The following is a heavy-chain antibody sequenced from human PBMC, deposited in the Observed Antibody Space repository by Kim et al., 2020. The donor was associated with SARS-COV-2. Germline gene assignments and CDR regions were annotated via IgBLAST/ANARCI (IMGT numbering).Heavy chain of an antibody. Sequence: GGSLRLSCAASGFSFSSYEMNWVRQAPGKGLEWVSYISSSGSTIYYADSVKGRFTISRENAKNSLYLQMNSLRAEDTAVYYCAGGLRLGELSLYPYYYYYYMDVWGKGTTVTVSS. CDR2: ISSSGSTI. J-gene: IGHJ6*03. CDR1: GFSFSSYE. V-gene: IGHV3-48*03. D-gene: IGHD3-16*02. CDR3: AGGLRLGELSLYPYYYYYYMDV.